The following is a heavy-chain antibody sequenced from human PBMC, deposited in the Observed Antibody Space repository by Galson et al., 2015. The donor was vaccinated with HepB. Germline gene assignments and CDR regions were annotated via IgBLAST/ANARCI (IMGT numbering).Heavy chain of an antibody. CDR3: AREGFRIAVAGTLRWFDP. V-gene: IGHV6-1*01. Sequence: CAISGDSVSSNSAAWNWIRQSPSRGLEWLGRTYYRSKWYNDYAVSVKSRITINPDTSKNQFSLQLNSVTPEDTAVYYCAREGFRIAVAGTLRWFDPWGQRTLVTVSS. J-gene: IGHJ5*02. CDR1: GDSVSSNSAA. CDR2: TYYRSKWYN. D-gene: IGHD6-19*01.